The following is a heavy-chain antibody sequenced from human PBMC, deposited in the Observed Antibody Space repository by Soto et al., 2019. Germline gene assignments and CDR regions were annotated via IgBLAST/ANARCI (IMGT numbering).Heavy chain of an antibody. Sequence: QVHLLESGGSVVEAGKSLRLSCEASGFIFSSFGMHWVRQARGKGLEWVALISYDGSNAEYADPVKGRFTISRDSSMNILSLPMNSLRSDDTAMSYCVRDSGIASLDFWGRGTLVTVSS. CDR1: GFIFSSFG. D-gene: IGHD3-10*01. J-gene: IGHJ4*02. CDR3: VRDSGIASLDF. V-gene: IGHV3-30*03. CDR2: ISYDGSNA.